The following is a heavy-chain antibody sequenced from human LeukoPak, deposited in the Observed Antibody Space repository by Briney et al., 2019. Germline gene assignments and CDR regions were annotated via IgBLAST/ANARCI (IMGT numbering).Heavy chain of an antibody. Sequence: SETLSLTCTVSGGSISSYYWSWIRQPPGKGLEWIGYIYYSGSTNYNPSLKSRVTISVDTSKNQFSLKPSSVTAADTAVYYCARATDSAFDIWGQGTMVTVSS. J-gene: IGHJ3*02. D-gene: IGHD2-21*01. CDR3: ARATDSAFDI. CDR2: IYYSGST. V-gene: IGHV4-59*08. CDR1: GGSISSYY.